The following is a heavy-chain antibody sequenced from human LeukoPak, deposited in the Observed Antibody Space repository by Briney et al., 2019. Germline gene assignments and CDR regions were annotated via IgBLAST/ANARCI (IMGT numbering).Heavy chain of an antibody. CDR2: IRQDGSEK. D-gene: IGHD3-16*01. CDR1: GFTFSRYW. Sequence: GGSLRLSRAASGFTFSRYWMTWVRQAPGKGLEWVANIRQDGSEKYYVDSVKGRFTISRDNAKNSLYLQMNSLRAEDTAVYYCARDGGGSFDYWGQGTLVTVSS. V-gene: IGHV3-7*01. CDR3: ARDGGGSFDY. J-gene: IGHJ4*02.